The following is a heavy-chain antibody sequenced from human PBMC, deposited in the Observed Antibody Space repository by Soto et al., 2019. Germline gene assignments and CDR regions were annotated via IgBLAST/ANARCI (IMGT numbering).Heavy chain of an antibody. CDR3: VRDSGWAFDI. V-gene: IGHV3-23*01. D-gene: IGHD6-19*01. J-gene: IGHJ3*02. CDR1: GFTFSSYA. CDR2: ISGSGDST. Sequence: GGSLRLSCAASGFTFSSYAMSWVRQAPGKGLEWVSAISGSGDSTNYADSVKGRFTITRDNAKNSLSLQMNSLRDEDTAVYYCVRDSGWAFDIWGLGTMVTVSS.